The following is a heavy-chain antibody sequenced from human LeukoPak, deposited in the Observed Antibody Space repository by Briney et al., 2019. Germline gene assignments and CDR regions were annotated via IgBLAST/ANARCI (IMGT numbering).Heavy chain of an antibody. D-gene: IGHD3-10*01. Sequence: PSETLSLTCTVSGHSMSSAYSWGWLRQPPGKGLEWIGSIYHSGSTYYNPSLKSRVTISVDTSKNQFSLKLSSVTAADTAVYYCARVLYYGSGSFNYWGQGTLVTVSS. V-gene: IGHV4-38-2*02. CDR1: GHSMSSAYS. CDR2: IYHSGST. J-gene: IGHJ4*02. CDR3: ARVLYYGSGSFNY.